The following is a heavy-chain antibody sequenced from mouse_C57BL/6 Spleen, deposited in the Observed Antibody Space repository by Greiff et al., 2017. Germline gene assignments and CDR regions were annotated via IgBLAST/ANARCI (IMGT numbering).Heavy chain of an antibody. CDR3: ARGSPYSKGDFDV. D-gene: IGHD2-5*01. CDR2: ISSGSSTI. V-gene: IGHV5-17*01. J-gene: IGHJ1*03. CDR1: GFTFSDYG. Sequence: EVKLVESGGGLVKPGGSLKLSCAASGFTFSDYGMHWVRQAPEKGLEWVAYISSGSSTIYYADTVKGRFTISRDNAKNTLFLQMTSLRSEDTAMYYCARGSPYSKGDFDVWGTGTTVTVAS.